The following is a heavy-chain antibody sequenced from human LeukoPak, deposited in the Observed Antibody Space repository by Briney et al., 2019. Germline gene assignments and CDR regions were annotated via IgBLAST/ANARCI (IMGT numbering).Heavy chain of an antibody. CDR3: ARLYASSWYYFDY. J-gene: IGHJ4*02. CDR1: GFTFSSYS. CDR2: IGSSTYI. V-gene: IGHV3-21*01. Sequence: PGGSLRLSCAASGFTFSSYSINWVRQAPGKGLEWVSSIGSSTYIHYADSVKGRFTISRDNAKISLYLLMNSLRAEDTAVYYCARLYASSWYYFDYWGQGALVTVSS. D-gene: IGHD6-13*01.